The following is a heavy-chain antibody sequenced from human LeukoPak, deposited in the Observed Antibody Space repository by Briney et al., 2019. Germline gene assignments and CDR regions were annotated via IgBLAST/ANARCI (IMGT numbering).Heavy chain of an antibody. Sequence: GGSLRLSCAASGFTFSSFSMNWVRQAPGKGLEWVSYISGTGSNIHYADPVKGRFTISRDNGKSSLYLQMNSLRDEDTAVYYCARGLIYCGGDCYRAFDIWGQGTMVTVSS. CDR3: ARGLIYCGGDCYRAFDI. J-gene: IGHJ3*02. D-gene: IGHD2-21*02. CDR2: ISGTGSNI. CDR1: GFTFSSFS. V-gene: IGHV3-48*02.